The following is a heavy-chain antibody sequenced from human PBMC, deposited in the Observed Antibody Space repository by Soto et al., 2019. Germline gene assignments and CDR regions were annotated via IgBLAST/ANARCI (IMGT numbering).Heavy chain of an antibody. D-gene: IGHD3-22*01. CDR1: GFTFSNAW. CDR2: IKSKTDGGTT. V-gene: IGHV3-15*01. J-gene: IGHJ4*02. Sequence: EVQLVESGGGLVKPGGSLRLSCAASGFTFSNAWMSWVRQAPGKGLEWVGRIKSKTDGGTTDYAAPVKGRFTISRDDSKNTLYRQMNSLNTEDTAVYYCTTSLPHHDSSGYYYYYFDYWCQGTLVTVSS. CDR3: TTSLPHHDSSGYYYYYFDY.